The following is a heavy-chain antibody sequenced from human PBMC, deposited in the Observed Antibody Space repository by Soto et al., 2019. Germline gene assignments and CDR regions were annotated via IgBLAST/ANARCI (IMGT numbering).Heavy chain of an antibody. J-gene: IGHJ4*02. Sequence: SVKVSCKASGGTFSSYAISWVRQAPGQGREWMGGIIPIFGTANYAQKFQGRVTITADESTSTAYMELSSLRSEDTAVYYCASANCSGGSCLFDYWGQGTLVTVSS. D-gene: IGHD2-15*01. V-gene: IGHV1-69*13. CDR2: IIPIFGTA. CDR3: ASANCSGGSCLFDY. CDR1: GGTFSSYA.